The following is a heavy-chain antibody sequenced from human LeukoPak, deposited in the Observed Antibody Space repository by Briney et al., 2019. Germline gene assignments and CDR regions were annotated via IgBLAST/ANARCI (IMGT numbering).Heavy chain of an antibody. J-gene: IGHJ4*02. CDR3: ARDYQGFDY. CDR2: INPSGGYT. Sequence: ASVKVSCKASAYTFISYDMHWVRQAPGQGLEWMGIINPSGGYTSYTNYAQKFQGRVTMTRDMSTSTVYMELSSLRSEDTAVYYCARDYQGFDYWGRGTLVTVSS. D-gene: IGHD2-2*01. V-gene: IGHV1-46*01. CDR1: AYTFISYD.